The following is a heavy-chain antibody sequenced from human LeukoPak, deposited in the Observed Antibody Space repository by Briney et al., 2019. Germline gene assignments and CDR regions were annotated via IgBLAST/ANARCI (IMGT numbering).Heavy chain of an antibody. V-gene: IGHV3-30*18. CDR1: GFTFSNFG. Sequence: GKSLRLSCAASGFTFSNFGIHWVRQAPGKGLEWVAVISSDGSIKYYRDSVKGRFTISRDNAKNSLYLQMNSLRAEDTALYYCAKDSRGTYPYYFDYWGQGILVTVSS. CDR3: AKDSRGTYPYYFDY. J-gene: IGHJ4*02. D-gene: IGHD3-10*01. CDR2: ISSDGSIK.